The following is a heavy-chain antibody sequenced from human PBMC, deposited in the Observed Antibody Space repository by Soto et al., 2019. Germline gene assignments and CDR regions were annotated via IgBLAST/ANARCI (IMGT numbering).Heavy chain of an antibody. Sequence: GASVKVSCKVSGYTLTELSMHWVRQAPGKGLEWMGGFDPEDGETIYAQKFQGRVTMTADTSTGTAYMELRSLRSDDTAMYYCVRAAITATGTRYFIHWGLGTLVTVSS. D-gene: IGHD6-13*01. CDR1: GYTLTELS. CDR3: VRAAITATGTRYFIH. J-gene: IGHJ1*01. V-gene: IGHV1-24*01. CDR2: FDPEDGET.